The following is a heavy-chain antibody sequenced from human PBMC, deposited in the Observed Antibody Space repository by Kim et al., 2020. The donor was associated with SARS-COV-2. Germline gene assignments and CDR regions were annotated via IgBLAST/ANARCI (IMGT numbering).Heavy chain of an antibody. D-gene: IGHD3-10*01. CDR2: IYYTGSI. J-gene: IGHJ4*02. Sequence: SETLSLTCTVSGDSIGINYWSWIRQAPGKGLEWIGYIYYTGSINYNPSLKSRVTISLGTSKNQFSLKLSSVTAADTAVYFCARSGVWLGEFYFDSWGQGTLLTVSS. CDR3: ARSGVWLGEFYFDS. CDR1: GDSIGINY. V-gene: IGHV4-59*13.